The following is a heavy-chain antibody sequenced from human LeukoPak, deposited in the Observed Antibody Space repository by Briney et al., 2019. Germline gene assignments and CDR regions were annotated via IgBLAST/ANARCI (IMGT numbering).Heavy chain of an antibody. CDR2: MSPDGNKK. Sequence: GGSLRLSCAASGFTFSDYNMHWVRQAPGKGLDWVALMSPDGNKKYYADSVKGRFTISRDNSKNTVDLQLNSLRAEDTAVYYCAKVEMDYTRYYGMDVWGQGTTVTVSS. CDR3: AKVEMDYTRYYGMDV. J-gene: IGHJ6*02. V-gene: IGHV3-30-3*01. D-gene: IGHD5-24*01. CDR1: GFTFSDYN.